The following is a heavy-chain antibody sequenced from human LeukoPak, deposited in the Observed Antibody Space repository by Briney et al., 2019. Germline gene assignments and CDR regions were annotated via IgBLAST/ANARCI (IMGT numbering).Heavy chain of an antibody. V-gene: IGHV3-48*04. Sequence: GGSLRLSCAASGFTFSSYIMNRVRQAPGKGLEWVSYISSSGSTIYYADSVKGRFTISRDNAKNTLYLQMNSLRVEDTALYYCARSFSNTVRGVGDSWGQGTLVTVSS. J-gene: IGHJ4*02. D-gene: IGHD3-10*01. CDR3: ARSFSNTVRGVGDS. CDR1: GFTFSSYI. CDR2: ISSSGSTI.